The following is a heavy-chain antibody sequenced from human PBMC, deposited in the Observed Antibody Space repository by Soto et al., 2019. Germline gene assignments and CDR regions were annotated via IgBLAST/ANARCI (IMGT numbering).Heavy chain of an antibody. V-gene: IGHV3-30-3*01. D-gene: IGHD6-19*01. CDR1: GFTFSSYA. J-gene: IGHJ3*02. Sequence: QVQLVESGGGVVQPGRSLRLSCAASGFTFSSYAMHWVRQAPGKGLEWVAVISYDGSNKYYADSVKGRFTISRDNSKNTLYLQMNGLRAEDTAVYYCARARSSGWYLSAAFDIWGQGTMVTVSS. CDR3: ARARSSGWYLSAAFDI. CDR2: ISYDGSNK.